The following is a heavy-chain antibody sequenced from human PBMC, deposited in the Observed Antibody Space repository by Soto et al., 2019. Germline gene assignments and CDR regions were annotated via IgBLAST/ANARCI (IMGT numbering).Heavy chain of an antibody. D-gene: IGHD3-10*01. CDR3: ARRSRMVRGTYYMDV. CDR1: GGSIRNYY. J-gene: IGHJ6*03. CDR2: MYSSGTT. V-gene: IGHV4-59*08. Sequence: SETLSLTCTVSGGSIRNYYWSWIRQPPGKGLEWIGYMYSSGTTNYNPSLKSRVTISGDTSKNQFSLNLTSVTAADTAVYYCARRSRMVRGTYYMDVWGKGTTVTVSS.